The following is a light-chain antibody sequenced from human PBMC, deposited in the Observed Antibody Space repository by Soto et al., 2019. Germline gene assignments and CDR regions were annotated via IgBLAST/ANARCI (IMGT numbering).Light chain of an antibody. J-gene: IGKJ5*01. CDR1: QSISSNS. Sequence: EIVLTQSPATLSLSPGERATLSCRASQSISSNSLAWYQQKPGQAPRLFIYGASSRATGIPARFSGSGSGTDFTLTISSLEPEDFAVYYCQQRSNWPITFGQGTRLEIK. V-gene: IGKV3D-20*02. CDR3: QQRSNWPIT. CDR2: GAS.